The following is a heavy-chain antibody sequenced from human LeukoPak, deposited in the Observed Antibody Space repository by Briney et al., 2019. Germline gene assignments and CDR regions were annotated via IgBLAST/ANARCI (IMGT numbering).Heavy chain of an antibody. J-gene: IGHJ4*02. V-gene: IGHV3-66*02. D-gene: IGHD3-3*01. CDR3: ARYDFWSGNRGFDY. CDR1: GFTVSSNY. Sequence: GGSLRLSCAASGFTVSSNYMSWVRQAPGEGLEWVSLIYSGGSTYYAASVKGRFTISRDNSKNTLCLQMNSLRTEDTAVYYCARYDFWSGNRGFDYWGQGTPVTVSS. CDR2: IYSGGST.